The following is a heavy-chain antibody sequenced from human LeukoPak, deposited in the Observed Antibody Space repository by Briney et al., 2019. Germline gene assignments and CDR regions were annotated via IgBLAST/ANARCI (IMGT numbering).Heavy chain of an antibody. V-gene: IGHV1-18*01. Sequence: GASVKVSCKASSYTLTNYGISWVRQAPGQELEWMGWISAYNGNTNYAQNLQGRVTMTTDTSTNTAYMELRSPRSDDTAVYYCARDQDPGAFDIWGQGTMVTVSS. CDR1: SYTLTNYG. CDR3: ARDQDPGAFDI. CDR2: ISAYNGNT. J-gene: IGHJ3*02.